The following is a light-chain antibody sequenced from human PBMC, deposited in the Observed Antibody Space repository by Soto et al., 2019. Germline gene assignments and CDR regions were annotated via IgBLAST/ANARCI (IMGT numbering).Light chain of an antibody. J-gene: IGKJ1*01. CDR1: HFISNY. CDR3: QQSSSTPWT. CDR2: AES. V-gene: IGKV1-39*01. Sequence: DIQMTQSPSSLSASVGDRIIITCRASHFISNYLNWYQQKPGKAPTLLIFAESNLRGGVPSRFSGSGSGTDFTLTISSLQPEDFATYFCQQSSSTPWTFGQGTRWIS.